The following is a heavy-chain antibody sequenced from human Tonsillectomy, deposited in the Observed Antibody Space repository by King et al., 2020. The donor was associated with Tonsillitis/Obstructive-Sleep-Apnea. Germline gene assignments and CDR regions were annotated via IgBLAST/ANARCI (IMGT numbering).Heavy chain of an antibody. CDR3: ARAIRFLEWLSSYYFDY. J-gene: IGHJ4*02. CDR1: GGSISSSSYY. D-gene: IGHD3-3*01. Sequence: QLQESGPGLVKPSETLSLTCTVSGGSISSSSYYWGWIRQPPGKGLEWIGSIYYSGSTYYNPSLKSRVTISVDTSKNQFSLKLSPVTAADTAVYYCARAIRFLEWLSSYYFDYWGQGTLVTVSS. CDR2: IYYSGST. V-gene: IGHV4-39*01.